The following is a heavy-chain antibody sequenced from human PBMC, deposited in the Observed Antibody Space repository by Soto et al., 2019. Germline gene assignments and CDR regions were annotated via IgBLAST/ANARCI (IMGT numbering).Heavy chain of an antibody. CDR3: ARPDVKWSHAFDI. CDR2: INHSGST. CDR1: GGFFSGYY. D-gene: IGHD1-26*01. J-gene: IGHJ3*02. Sequence: PSETLSLTCAVYGGFFSGYYWSWIRQPPGKGLEWIGEINHSGSTNYNPSLKSRVTISVDTSKNQFSLKLSSVTAADTAVYYCARPDVKWSHAFDIWGQGTMVTVSS. V-gene: IGHV4-34*01.